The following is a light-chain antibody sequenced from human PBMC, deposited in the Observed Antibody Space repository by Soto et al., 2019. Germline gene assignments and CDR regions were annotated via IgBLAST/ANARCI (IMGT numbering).Light chain of an antibody. V-gene: IGLV2-14*01. J-gene: IGLJ1*01. CDR2: EVS. CDR1: SSDVGGYNY. Sequence: QSALTQPASVSGSPGQSITIACSGTSSDVGGYNYVSWFQQHPGKAPKLLIYEVSNRPSGVSNRFSASKSGNTASLTIPGLQAEDEATYYCSSYSSSSTLVFGTGTKLTVL. CDR3: SSYSSSSTLV.